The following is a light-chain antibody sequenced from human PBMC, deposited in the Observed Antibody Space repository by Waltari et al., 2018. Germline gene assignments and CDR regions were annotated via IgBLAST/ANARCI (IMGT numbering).Light chain of an antibody. J-gene: IGLJ3*02. CDR1: SGDIGNYKF. V-gene: IGLV2-14*01. CDR2: DVS. CDR3: SSYTTASSWV. Sequence: QSALTQPASVSGSPGQSITISCTGTSGDIGNYKFVSWYQQEPGRAPKLIVYDVSQRPSGVPNRFSGSKSGNTASLTISGLQAEDEADYYCSSYTTASSWVFGGGTKLTVL.